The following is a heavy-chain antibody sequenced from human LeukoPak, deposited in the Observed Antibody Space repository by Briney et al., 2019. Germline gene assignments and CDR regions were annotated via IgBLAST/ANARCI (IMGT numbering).Heavy chain of an antibody. J-gene: IGHJ1*01. V-gene: IGHV3-48*01. Sequence: GGSLRLSCAASGFTFSSYSINWVRQAPGKGLEWVSYISSSSSTIYYADSVKGRFTISRDNSKNTLYLQMNSLRGEDTAVYYCGKDPNGDYVGAFDFQRWGQGTLVTVSS. D-gene: IGHD4-17*01. CDR1: GFTFSSYS. CDR3: GKDPNGDYVGAFDFQR. CDR2: ISSSSSTI.